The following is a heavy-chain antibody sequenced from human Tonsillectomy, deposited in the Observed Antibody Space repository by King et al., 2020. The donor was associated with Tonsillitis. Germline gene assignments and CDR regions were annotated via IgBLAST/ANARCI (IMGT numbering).Heavy chain of an antibody. Sequence: VQLVESGGGVVQPERSLRLSCAASRLTISTYTMHWVRQAPGKGLEWVAAISYDGTNKYYADSVKGRFTISRDNSRNTLYLQMNSLRAEDTAMYYCAREVHATDFHSFDIWGQGTKVTVSS. CDR1: RLTISTYT. D-gene: IGHD2-21*02. CDR3: AREVHATDFHSFDI. CDR2: ISYDGTNK. V-gene: IGHV3-30-3*01. J-gene: IGHJ3*02.